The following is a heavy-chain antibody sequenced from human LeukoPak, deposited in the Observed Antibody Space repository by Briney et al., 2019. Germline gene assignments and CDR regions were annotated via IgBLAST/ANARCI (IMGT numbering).Heavy chain of an antibody. CDR1: EFTFSSYN. Sequence: GGSLRLSCAASEFTFSSYNMNWVRQAPGKGLEWVSSISSSSKYIYYADSVKGRFTISRDNAKNSLYLQMNSLRAEDTAVYYCAREPFWSGYYSNLHFDYWGQGSLVTVSS. CDR2: ISSSSKYI. CDR3: AREPFWSGYYSNLHFDY. V-gene: IGHV3-21*01. D-gene: IGHD3-3*01. J-gene: IGHJ4*02.